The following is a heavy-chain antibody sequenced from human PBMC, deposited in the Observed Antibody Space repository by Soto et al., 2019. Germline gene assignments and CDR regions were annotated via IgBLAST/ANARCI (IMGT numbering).Heavy chain of an antibody. Sequence: PSVTRSLAWTVSGVAIRSDDCTWIRQSPGKGLDWIAYTSHTGTTDYNPSLKSRVTISLDTSKNQFSLKLSSVTAADTAVYYCARGPPWMDAFDIWGQGTKVT. CDR3: ARGPPWMDAFDI. V-gene: IGHV4-59*01. CDR2: TSHTGTT. CDR1: GVAIRSDD. J-gene: IGHJ3*02. D-gene: IGHD5-12*01.